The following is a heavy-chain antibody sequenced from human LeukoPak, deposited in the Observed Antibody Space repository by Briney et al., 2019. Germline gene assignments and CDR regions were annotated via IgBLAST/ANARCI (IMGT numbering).Heavy chain of an antibody. CDR3: AKDYKSDIVRH. D-gene: IGHD2-8*01. CDR2: ISGSGGST. V-gene: IGHV3-23*01. CDR1: GFTFSSYA. J-gene: IGHJ4*02. Sequence: GGSLRLSCAASGFTFSSYAMSWVRQAPGKGLEWVSAISGSGGSTYYTDSVKGRFTISRDNSKNTLYLQMNSLRAEDTAVYYCAKDYKSDIVRHWGQGTLVTVSS.